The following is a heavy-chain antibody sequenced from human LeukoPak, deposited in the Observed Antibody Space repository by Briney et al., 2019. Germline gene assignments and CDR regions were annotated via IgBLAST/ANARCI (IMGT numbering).Heavy chain of an antibody. CDR2: IYSGGST. CDR1: GFTVSSNY. J-gene: IGHJ4*02. D-gene: IGHD6-13*01. Sequence: PGGSLRLSCAASGFTVSSNYMSWVRQAPGKGLEWVSVIYSGGSTYYAGSVKGRFTISRDNSKNTLYLQMNSLRAEDTAVYYCAREVFGAAVYYFDYWGQGTLVTVSS. V-gene: IGHV3-66*02. CDR3: AREVFGAAVYYFDY.